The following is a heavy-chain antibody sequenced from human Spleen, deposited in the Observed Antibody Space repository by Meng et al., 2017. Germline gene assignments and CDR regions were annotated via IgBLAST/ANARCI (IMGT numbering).Heavy chain of an antibody. V-gene: IGHV1-69*13. CDR2: IIPIFGTA. J-gene: IGHJ4*02. CDR3: ARDLYRISSALSY. CDR1: GGTFSSYA. D-gene: IGHD2/OR15-2a*01. Sequence: SVNVSCKASGGTFSSYAISWVRQAPGQGLEWMGGIIPIFGTANYAQKFQGRVTITADESTSTAYMELGSLRSEDTAVYYCARDLYRISSALSYWGQGTLVTVSS.